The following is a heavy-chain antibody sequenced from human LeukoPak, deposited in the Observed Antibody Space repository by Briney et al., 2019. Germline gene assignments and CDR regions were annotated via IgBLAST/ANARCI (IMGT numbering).Heavy chain of an antibody. CDR3: ARSYSSARSDY. CDR1: GGSISGYY. Sequence: PSETLSLTCTVSGGSISGYYWSWIRQPPGKGLEWIGYIYYTGSTNYNPSLRSRVTISVDTSKNQFSLKLNSVTAADTAVYFCARSYSSARSDYWGQGTLVTVSS. CDR2: IYYTGST. D-gene: IGHD6-19*01. V-gene: IGHV4-59*01. J-gene: IGHJ4*02.